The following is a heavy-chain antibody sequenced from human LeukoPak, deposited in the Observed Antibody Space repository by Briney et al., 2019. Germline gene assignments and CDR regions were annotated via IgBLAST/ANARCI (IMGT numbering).Heavy chain of an antibody. CDR2: ISVYSGNT. CDR3: ARDANGVLGDY. V-gene: IGHV1-18*01. Sequence: ASVKVSCKASGYTFSSYGISWVRQAPGQGLEWMGWISVYSGNTNYAQRFQDRVTMTTDTSTTTAYMELRSLRSDVTAMYYCARDANGVLGDYWGQGTLVTVSS. J-gene: IGHJ4*02. CDR1: GYTFSSYG. D-gene: IGHD2-8*01.